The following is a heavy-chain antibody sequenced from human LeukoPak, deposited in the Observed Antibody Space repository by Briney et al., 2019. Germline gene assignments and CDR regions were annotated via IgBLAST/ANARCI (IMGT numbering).Heavy chain of an antibody. D-gene: IGHD3-10*01. Sequence: PSETLSLTCTVSGGSITNHLWNWIRQPAGKGLEWIGRISTSGSTNYNPSLSSRVTMSLDTSKNQFSLRLSSVTAADTAVYYCARRFGDLNDDTFAIWGQGTMVTVSS. CDR1: GGSITNHL. J-gene: IGHJ3*02. CDR2: ISTSGST. CDR3: ARRFGDLNDDTFAI. V-gene: IGHV4-4*07.